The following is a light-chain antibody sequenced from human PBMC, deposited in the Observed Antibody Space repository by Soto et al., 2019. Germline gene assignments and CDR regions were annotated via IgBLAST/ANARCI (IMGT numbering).Light chain of an antibody. V-gene: IGKV3-20*01. CDR2: GAS. J-gene: IGKJ1*01. CDR1: QSVDSSF. CDR3: QQYVSSVS. Sequence: EIVLTQSPGSLSLSPGERATLCCRASQSVDSSFFAWYQQKPGQAPRLLIYGASNRATGIPDRFSGSGSGTDFTLTISRLEPEHFAVYYCQQYVSSVSFGQGTKVEIK.